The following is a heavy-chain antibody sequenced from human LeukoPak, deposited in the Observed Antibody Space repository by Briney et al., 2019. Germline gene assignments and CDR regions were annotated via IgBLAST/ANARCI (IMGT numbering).Heavy chain of an antibody. J-gene: IGHJ4*02. CDR3: ARGYVWGSYRYLDY. D-gene: IGHD3-16*02. Sequence: PGGSLRLSCAASGFTFSSYAMHWVRQAPGKGLEWVAVISYDGSNKYYADSVKGRFTISRDNSKNTLYLQMNSLRAEDTAVYYCARGYVWGSYRYLDYWGQGTLVTVSS. V-gene: IGHV3-30-3*01. CDR2: ISYDGSNK. CDR1: GFTFSSYA.